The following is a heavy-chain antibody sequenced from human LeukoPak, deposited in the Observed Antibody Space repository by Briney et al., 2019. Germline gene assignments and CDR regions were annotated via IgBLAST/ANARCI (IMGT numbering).Heavy chain of an antibody. V-gene: IGHV3-23*01. J-gene: IGHJ3*02. CDR3: AKDRTTISLGAFDI. CDR1: GFTFSSYA. D-gene: IGHD2/OR15-2a*01. Sequence: GGSLRLSCAASGFTFSSYAMSWVRQAPGKGLEWVSVFTASSGSTYYADFVKGRFTISRDNSKNTLYLQMNSLGAEDTAVYYCAKDRTTISLGAFDIWGQGTMVTVSS. CDR2: FTASSGST.